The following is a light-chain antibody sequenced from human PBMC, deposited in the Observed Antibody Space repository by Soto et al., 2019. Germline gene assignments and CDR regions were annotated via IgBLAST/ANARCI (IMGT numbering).Light chain of an antibody. J-gene: IGKJ2*01. CDR3: QQYYSTPYT. CDR2: WAS. V-gene: IGKV4-1*01. Sequence: DIVMTQSPDSLAVSLGERATINCKSSQSVLYSSNNKNYLAWYQQKPGQPPKLLIYWASTRESGVPDRFSGSGSGHDFTLTISSLQAEDLAVYYCQQYYSTPYTFGQGTKLEIK. CDR1: QSVLYSSNNKNY.